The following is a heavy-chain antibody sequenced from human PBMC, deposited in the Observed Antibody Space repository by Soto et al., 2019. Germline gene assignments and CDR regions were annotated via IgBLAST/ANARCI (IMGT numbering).Heavy chain of an antibody. CDR2: ISGSGGST. CDR3: AKYRGYDMNYYYYYMDV. CDR1: GFTFSSYA. D-gene: IGHD5-12*01. J-gene: IGHJ6*03. Sequence: GGSLRLSCAASGFTFSSYAMSWARQAPGKGLEWVSAISGSGGSTYYADSVKGRFTISRDNSKNTLYLQMNSLRAEDTAVYYCAKYRGYDMNYYYYYMDVWGKGTTVTVSS. V-gene: IGHV3-23*01.